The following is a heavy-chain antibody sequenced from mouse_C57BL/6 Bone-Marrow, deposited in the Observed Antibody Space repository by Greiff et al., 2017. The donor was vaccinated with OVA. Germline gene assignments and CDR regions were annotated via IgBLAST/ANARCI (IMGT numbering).Heavy chain of an antibody. CDR2: IYPRSGNT. Sequence: QVQLQQSGAELARPGASVKLSCKASGYTFTSYGISWVKQRTGQGLEWIGEIYPRSGNTYYNEKFKGKATLTADKSSSTAYMALRSLPSEDSAVYFCADYGSYGYAMDDWGKGTSVTVSS. CDR1: GYTFTSYG. D-gene: IGHD2-1*01. J-gene: IGHJ4*01. CDR3: ADYGSYGYAMDD. V-gene: IGHV1-81*01.